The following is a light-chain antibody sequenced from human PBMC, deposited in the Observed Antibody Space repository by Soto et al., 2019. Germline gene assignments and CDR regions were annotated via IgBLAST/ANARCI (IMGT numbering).Light chain of an antibody. J-gene: IGKJ1*01. Sequence: EIVMTQSPATLSVSPGERAILSCRASQSVSSNLAWYQQKPGQTPRLLIYGTSARATDIPARFSGSGSGTEFTLTINGLQPEDFATYYCLQHNGFPWTFGQGTRVEIK. V-gene: IGKV3-15*01. CDR3: LQHNGFPWT. CDR2: GTS. CDR1: QSVSSN.